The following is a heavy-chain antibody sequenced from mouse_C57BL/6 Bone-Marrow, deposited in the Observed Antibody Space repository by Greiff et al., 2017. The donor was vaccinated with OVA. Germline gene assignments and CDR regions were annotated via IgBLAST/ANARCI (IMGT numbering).Heavy chain of an antibody. Sequence: EVKLQESGPGLVKPSQSLSLTCSVTGYSITSGYYWNWIRQFPGNKLEWMGYISYDGSNNYNPSLKNRIYITRDTSKNQFFLKLTSVTTEDTATYYCARDYGSSYGYWYFDVWGTGTTVTVSS. V-gene: IGHV3-6*01. J-gene: IGHJ1*03. CDR1: GYSITSGYY. CDR3: ARDYGSSYGYWYFDV. D-gene: IGHD1-1*01. CDR2: ISYDGSN.